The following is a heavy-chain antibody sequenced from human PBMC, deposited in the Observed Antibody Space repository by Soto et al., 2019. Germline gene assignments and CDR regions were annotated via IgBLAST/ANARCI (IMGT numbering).Heavy chain of an antibody. J-gene: IGHJ6*02. D-gene: IGHD1-1*01. CDR3: ARGKGMEENYYYYGLDI. CDR2: INGGTGQT. Sequence: ASVKVSCKASGYTFSTHTMHWVRQAPGQSLEWMGWINGGTGQTKHSHRFQDRVTITRDTSASTAYMELSSLRSEDTAVYYCARGKGMEENYYYYGLDIWGQGTTVTVSS. V-gene: IGHV1-3*01. CDR1: GYTFSTHT.